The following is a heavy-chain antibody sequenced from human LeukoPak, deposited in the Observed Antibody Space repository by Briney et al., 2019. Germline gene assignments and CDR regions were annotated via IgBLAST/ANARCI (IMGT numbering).Heavy chain of an antibody. CDR3: AKDLTGRYCSSTSCYTPYNAFDI. CDR2: MNGSVGGK. CDR1: GFTFSIYA. J-gene: IGHJ3*02. Sequence: GGSLRLSCAASGFTFSIYAMSWVRQAPGKGVEWVSAMNGSVGGKYYADSGKGRFTISKDNSKNTLYLEMNSLRAEDTAVYYCAKDLTGRYCSSTSCYTPYNAFDIWGQGTMVTVSS. D-gene: IGHD2-2*02. V-gene: IGHV3-23*01.